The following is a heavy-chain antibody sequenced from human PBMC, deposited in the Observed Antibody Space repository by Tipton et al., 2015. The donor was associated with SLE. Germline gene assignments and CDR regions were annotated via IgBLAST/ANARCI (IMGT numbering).Heavy chain of an antibody. D-gene: IGHD5-18*01. CDR3: ALYSYGY. V-gene: IGHV4-59*12. CDR1: GGSFSGYY. Sequence: TLSLTCAVYGGSFSGYYWSWIRQPPGKGLEWIASMYSGGSANYNPALKSRVTISVDTSKNQFSLKLSSVIAADTAVYYCALYSYGYWGQGTLVTVSS. CDR2: MYSGGSA. J-gene: IGHJ4*02.